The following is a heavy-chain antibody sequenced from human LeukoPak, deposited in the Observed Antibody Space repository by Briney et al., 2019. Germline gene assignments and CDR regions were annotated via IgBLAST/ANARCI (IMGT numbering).Heavy chain of an antibody. D-gene: IGHD2-15*01. CDR2: MNPNSGNT. Sequence: ASVKVSCKASGYTFTSYDINWVRQATGQGLEWMGWMNPNSGNTGYAQKFQGRVTMTRNTSISTAYMELSSLRSEDTAVYYCARDASVVVAGMNDYWGQGTLVTVSS. CDR3: ARDASVVVAGMNDY. CDR1: GYTFTSYD. V-gene: IGHV1-8*01. J-gene: IGHJ4*02.